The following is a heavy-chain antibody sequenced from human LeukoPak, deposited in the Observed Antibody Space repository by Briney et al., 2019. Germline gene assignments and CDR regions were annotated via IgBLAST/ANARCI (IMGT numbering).Heavy chain of an antibody. V-gene: IGHV3-66*01. CDR3: ARVYWHDNGEYFQH. CDR1: GVTFSSHY. D-gene: IGHD3-16*01. CDR2: IYSDDST. J-gene: IGHJ1*01. Sequence: WGSLRLSCAASGVTFSSHYMSWVRQAPGKGLEWVLVIYSDDSTYSADSQKGRVTISRDISTNTLFLQMNSLRAADTAVYYCARVYWHDNGEYFQHWGQGTLVTVSS.